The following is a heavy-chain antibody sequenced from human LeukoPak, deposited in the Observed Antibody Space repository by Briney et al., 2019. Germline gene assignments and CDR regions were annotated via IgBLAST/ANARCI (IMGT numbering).Heavy chain of an antibody. CDR2: ISWNSGSI. J-gene: IGHJ6*03. Sequence: GRSLRLSCAASGFTFDDYAMHWVRRAPGKGLEWVSGISWNSGSIGYADSVKGRFTISRDNAKNSLYLQMNSLRAEDMALYYCAKAFRGDYYYMDVWGKGTTVTVSS. CDR3: AKAFRGDYYYMDV. V-gene: IGHV3-9*03. CDR1: GFTFDDYA. D-gene: IGHD3-3*02.